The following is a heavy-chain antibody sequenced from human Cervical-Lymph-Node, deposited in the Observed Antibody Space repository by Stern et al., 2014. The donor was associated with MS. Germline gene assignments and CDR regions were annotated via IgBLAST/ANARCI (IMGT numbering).Heavy chain of an antibody. Sequence: QVQLVQSGAEVKKPGASVKVSCKAYGYTFTDHYMHWVRQAPGPGLEWMGRINPSSGDASYAQKFQAWVTMTRDTSVSTVYMELRRLRADDTAVYYCAREGVETAMVYYYYGMDVWGQGTTVTVSS. V-gene: IGHV1-2*04. CDR2: INPSSGDA. CDR1: GYTFTDHY. J-gene: IGHJ6*02. CDR3: AREGVETAMVYYYYGMDV. D-gene: IGHD5-18*01.